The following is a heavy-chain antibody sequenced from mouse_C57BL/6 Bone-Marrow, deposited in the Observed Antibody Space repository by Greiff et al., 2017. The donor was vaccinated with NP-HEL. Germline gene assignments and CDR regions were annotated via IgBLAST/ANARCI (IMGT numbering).Heavy chain of an antibody. V-gene: IGHV5-12*01. J-gene: IGHJ3*01. CDR2: ISNGGGST. CDR3: ARQLAY. CDR1: GFTFSDYY. Sequence: EVQLVESGGGLVQPGGSLKLSCAASGFTFSDYYMYWVRQTPEQRLEWVAYISNGGGSTYYPDTVKGRFTISRDKTKNTRYLQMGRLKAEDTAMYYCARQLAYWGQGTLVTVSA.